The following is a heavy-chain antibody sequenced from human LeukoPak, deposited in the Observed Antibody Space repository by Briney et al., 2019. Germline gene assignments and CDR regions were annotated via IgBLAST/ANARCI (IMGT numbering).Heavy chain of an antibody. D-gene: IGHD2-21*02. J-gene: IGHJ4*02. CDR2: INPNSGGT. CDR1: GCTFTSYY. Sequence: GASVKVSCKASGCTFTSYYMHWVRQAPGQGLEWMGWINPNSGGTNYAQKFQGRVTMTRDTSISTAYMELSRLRSDDTAVYYCALSGPCGGDCYSAPMSDDYWGQGTLVTVSS. V-gene: IGHV1-2*02. CDR3: ALSGPCGGDCYSAPMSDDY.